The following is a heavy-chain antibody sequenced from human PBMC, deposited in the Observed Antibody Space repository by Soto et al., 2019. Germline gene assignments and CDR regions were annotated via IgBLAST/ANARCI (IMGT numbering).Heavy chain of an antibody. CDR1: GFTFSSYG. CDR3: AKVATLKGRYAPTVRTPSGIDY. V-gene: IGHV3-30*18. CDR2: ISYDGSKK. J-gene: IGHJ4*02. D-gene: IGHD5-12*01. Sequence: QVQLVESGGGVVQPGRSLRLSCAASGFTFSSYGMHWVRQAPGKGLEWVAVISYDGSKKYYADSVKGRFTISRDNSKNTLYLQMNSLRAEDTAVYYCAKVATLKGRYAPTVRTPSGIDYWGQGTLVTVSS.